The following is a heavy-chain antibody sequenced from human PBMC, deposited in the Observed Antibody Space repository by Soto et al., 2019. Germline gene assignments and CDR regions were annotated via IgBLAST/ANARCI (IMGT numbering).Heavy chain of an antibody. J-gene: IGHJ6*02. D-gene: IGHD2-21*02. V-gene: IGHV4-30-4*08. CDR1: GGSINSDYYH. Sequence: QVQLVESGPGLAKPSQSLSLTCTVSGGSINSDYYHWTWIRQSPGKGLEWIGYIHHSGAILYNPSFKSRLAISVDTSKNQFSLHLSSVTDTDTAVYFCAREDDGGDSLDVWGQGTTVTVSS. CDR2: IHHSGAI. CDR3: AREDDGGDSLDV.